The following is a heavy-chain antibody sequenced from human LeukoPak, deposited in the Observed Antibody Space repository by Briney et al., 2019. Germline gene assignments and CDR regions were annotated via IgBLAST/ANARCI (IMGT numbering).Heavy chain of an antibody. V-gene: IGHV5-51*01. CDR1: GYSFTSYW. CDR3: ARLRGQYSGYDPDY. D-gene: IGHD5-12*01. J-gene: IGHJ4*02. Sequence: GGSLRLSCKGSGYSFTSYWLGWVRQMPGKGLEWMGIIYPDDSDTRYSPSFQGQVTISADKSISTAYLQWSSLKASDTAMYYCARLRGQYSGYDPDYWGQGTLVTVSS. CDR2: IYPDDSDT.